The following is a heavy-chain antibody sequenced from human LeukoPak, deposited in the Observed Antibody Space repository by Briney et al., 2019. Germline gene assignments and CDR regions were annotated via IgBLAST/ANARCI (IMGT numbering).Heavy chain of an antibody. D-gene: IGHD6-19*01. CDR1: GFTFSNYA. CDR2: ISGGSGST. Sequence: GGSLRLSCAASGFTFSNYAMSWVRQAPGKGLEWVSAISGGSGSTYYADSVEGRFTISRDNSKSTLYLHMNSLRAEDTAVYYCAKRFAASSGWFDYWGQGTLVTVSS. V-gene: IGHV3-23*01. J-gene: IGHJ4*02. CDR3: AKRFAASSGWFDY.